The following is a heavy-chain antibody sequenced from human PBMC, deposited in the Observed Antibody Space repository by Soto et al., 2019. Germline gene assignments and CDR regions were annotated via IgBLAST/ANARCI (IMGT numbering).Heavy chain of an antibody. J-gene: IGHJ4*02. Sequence: EVQLLESGGGLVQPGGSLRPSCAASGFTFSSYAMSWVRQAPGKGLEWVSAISGSGGSTYYADSVKGRFTISRDNSKNTLYLQMNSLRAEDTAVYYCAKVGRSDEAGTAFDYWGQGTLVTVSS. V-gene: IGHV3-23*01. CDR3: AKVGRSDEAGTAFDY. CDR2: ISGSGGST. CDR1: GFTFSSYA. D-gene: IGHD6-13*01.